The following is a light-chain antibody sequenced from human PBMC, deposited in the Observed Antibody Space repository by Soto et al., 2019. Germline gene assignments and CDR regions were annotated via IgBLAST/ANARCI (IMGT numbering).Light chain of an antibody. CDR3: QQYNGYS. CDR1: QSITSW. J-gene: IGKJ3*01. V-gene: IGKV1-5*01. Sequence: DIQMTQSPSTLSASVGDRVTITCRTSQSITSWLAWYQQKPGKAPKLLIYDASSLQSGVPSRFSGSGSETEFTLTISSLQPDDFATYYCQQYNGYSFGPGTKVDI. CDR2: DAS.